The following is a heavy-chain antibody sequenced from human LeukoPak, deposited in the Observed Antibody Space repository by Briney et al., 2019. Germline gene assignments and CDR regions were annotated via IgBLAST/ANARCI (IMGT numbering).Heavy chain of an antibody. D-gene: IGHD1-26*01. CDR2: IYYSGST. V-gene: IGHV4-59*01. Sequence: SETLSLTCTVSGGSISSYYWSWIRQPPGKGLEWIGYIYYSGSTDYNPSLKSRVTISVDTSKNQFSLKLSSVTAADTAVYYCARDRGSQPFIDYWGQGTLVTVSS. CDR3: ARDRGSQPFIDY. J-gene: IGHJ4*02. CDR1: GGSISSYY.